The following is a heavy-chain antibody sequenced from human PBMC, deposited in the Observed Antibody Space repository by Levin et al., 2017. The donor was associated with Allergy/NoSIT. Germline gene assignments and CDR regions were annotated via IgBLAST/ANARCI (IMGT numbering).Heavy chain of an antibody. J-gene: IGHJ4*02. CDR3: ARGWDDYVWGSYRSYYFDY. V-gene: IGHV4-34*01. Sequence: SETLSLTCAVYGGSFSGYYWSWIRQPPGKGLEWIGEINHSGSTNYNPSLKSRVTISVDTSKNQFSLKLSSVTAADTAVYYCARGWDDYVWGSYRSYYFDYWGQGTLVTVSS. D-gene: IGHD3-16*02. CDR1: GGSFSGYY. CDR2: INHSGST.